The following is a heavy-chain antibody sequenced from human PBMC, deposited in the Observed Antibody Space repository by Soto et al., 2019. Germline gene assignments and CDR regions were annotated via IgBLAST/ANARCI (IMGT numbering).Heavy chain of an antibody. V-gene: IGHV1-18*01. CDR2: ISVNKGIT. CDR1: GYSFNTYG. D-gene: IGHD3-10*01. CDR3: ARVWVRGEVDV. Sequence: QVQLVQSGGEVKKPGASVKVSCKASGYSFNTYGISWVREAPGQPLEWMGWISVNKGITNYAQKFQGRIIMTTDTTTSTAYMELRSVRSDDTAVYYCARVWVRGEVDVWGQGTLVTVSS. J-gene: IGHJ4*02.